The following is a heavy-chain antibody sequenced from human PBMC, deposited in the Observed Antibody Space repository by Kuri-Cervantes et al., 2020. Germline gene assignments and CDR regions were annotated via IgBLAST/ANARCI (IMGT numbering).Heavy chain of an antibody. D-gene: IGHD2-15*01. Sequence: SGPTLVKPTQTLTLTCTFPGFSLSSNGVGVGWIRQPPGKALEWLALIFWDDIKRYSPSMKSRLSITKVTSKNHVVLVMTHMQPGDTDTYFCVHRGQPGSWFDPWGQGTLVTVSS. CDR2: IFWDDIK. J-gene: IGHJ5*02. CDR3: VHRGQPGSWFDP. V-gene: IGHV2-5*02. CDR1: GFSLSSNGVG.